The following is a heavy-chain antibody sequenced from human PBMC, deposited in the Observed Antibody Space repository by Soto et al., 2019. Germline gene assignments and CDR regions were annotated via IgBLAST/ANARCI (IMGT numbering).Heavy chain of an antibody. V-gene: IGHV3-53*01. J-gene: IGHJ4*02. CDR2: IYSGETT. D-gene: IGHD2-21*02. Sequence: GSLRLSCAASGFNVNSDYMNWVRQTPGKGLEWVASIYSGETTYYADSVRGRFTISSDKSKNTLYFQLSSLRIEDTAVYYCTRDGRGLGRLSLFEYWGQGVLVTVSS. CDR1: GFNVNSDY. CDR3: TRDGRGLGRLSLFEY.